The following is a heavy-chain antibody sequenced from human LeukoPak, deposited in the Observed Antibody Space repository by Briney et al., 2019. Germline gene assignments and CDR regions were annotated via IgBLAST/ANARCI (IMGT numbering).Heavy chain of an antibody. CDR1: GYTFTSYG. CDR3: ARVYYYDSSGYSSDY. J-gene: IGHJ4*02. V-gene: IGHV1-18*01. Sequence: GASVKVSCKASGYTFTSYGISWVRQAPGQGLEWMGWISAYNGNTNYAQKLQGRVTMTTDTSTSTAYMELRSLRSDDTAVYYCARVYYYDSSGYSSDYWGQGTLVTVSS. CDR2: ISAYNGNT. D-gene: IGHD3-22*01.